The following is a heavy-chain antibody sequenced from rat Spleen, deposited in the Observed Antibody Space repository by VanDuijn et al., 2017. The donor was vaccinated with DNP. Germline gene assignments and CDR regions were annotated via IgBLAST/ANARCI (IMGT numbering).Heavy chain of an antibody. CDR2: INYDGSST. CDR3: ARPDY. J-gene: IGHJ2*01. CDR1: GFTFSDYY. Sequence: EVQLVESGGGLVQPGRSLKLSCAASGFTFSDYYMAWVRQAPRKGLEWVGSINYDGSSTDYRDSVKGRFTMSRDNAKSTLYLQMDSLRSEDTATYYCARPDYWGQGVMVTVSS. V-gene: IGHV5-7*01.